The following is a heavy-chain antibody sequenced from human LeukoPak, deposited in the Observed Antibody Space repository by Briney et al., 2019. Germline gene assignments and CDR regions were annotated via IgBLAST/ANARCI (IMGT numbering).Heavy chain of an antibody. V-gene: IGHV1-46*01. CDR3: ASGYSYGGGNYYYYYYMDV. D-gene: IGHD5-18*01. J-gene: IGHJ6*03. CDR2: INPSGGST. Sequence: ASVKVSCKASGYTFTSYYMHWVRQAPGQGLEGVGIINPSGGSTSYAQKFQGRVTMTRDMSTSTVYMELSSLRSEDTAVYYCASGYSYGGGNYYYYYYMDVWGKGTTVTVSS. CDR1: GYTFTSYY.